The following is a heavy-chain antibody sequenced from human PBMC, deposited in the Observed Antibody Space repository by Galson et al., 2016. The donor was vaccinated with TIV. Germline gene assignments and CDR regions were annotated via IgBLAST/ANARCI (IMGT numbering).Heavy chain of an antibody. CDR3: ARVLSTSYYYAMDV. Sequence: SLRLSCAASGISLTSNYVNWVRQTPGKGLEWVSLIYSSGGTHYADSAKGRFTISRDDSKNTGYLQMSSLRAEDTAVYYCARVLSTSYYYAMDVWGQGATVTVSS. V-gene: IGHV3-53*01. CDR2: IYSSGGT. J-gene: IGHJ6*02. CDR1: GISLTSNY.